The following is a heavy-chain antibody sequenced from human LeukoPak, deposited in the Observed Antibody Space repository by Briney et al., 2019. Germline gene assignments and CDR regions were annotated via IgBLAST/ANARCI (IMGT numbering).Heavy chain of an antibody. CDR3: ARGLRPRLGAFDI. V-gene: IGHV3-7*01. CDR1: GFTFSSYR. J-gene: IGHJ3*02. D-gene: IGHD2-21*01. CDR2: IKQDGSEK. Sequence: PGGSLRLSCAASGFTFSSYRMSWVRQAPGKGLEWVANIKQDGSEKYYVDSVKGRFTISRDNAKNSLYLQMNSLRAGDTAVYYCARGLRPRLGAFDIWGQGTMVTVSS.